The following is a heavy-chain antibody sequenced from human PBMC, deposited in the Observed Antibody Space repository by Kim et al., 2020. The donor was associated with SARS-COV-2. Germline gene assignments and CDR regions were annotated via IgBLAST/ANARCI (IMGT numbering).Heavy chain of an antibody. CDR1: GFTFSDYY. CDR2: ISSSGSTI. V-gene: IGHV3-11*04. J-gene: IGHJ6*04. CDR3: ACGGYSYGIHYYYYYGMDV. D-gene: IGHD5-18*01. Sequence: GGSLRLSCAASGFTFSDYYMSWIRQAPGKGLEWVSYISSSGSTIYYADSVKGRFTISRANAKTSLYLQMNSLSAEDTAVYYCACGGYSYGIHYYYYYGMDVWGEGTTITASS.